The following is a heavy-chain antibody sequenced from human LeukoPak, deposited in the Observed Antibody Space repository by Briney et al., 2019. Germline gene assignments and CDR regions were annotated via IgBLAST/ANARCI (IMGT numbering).Heavy chain of an antibody. CDR3: ARRYYDFWSGYYIDY. J-gene: IGHJ4*02. Sequence: GESLKISCKGSGYSFTSYWIGWVRQMPGKGVEWMGVIYPGDSDTRYTPSFQGQVTISADKSISTAYLQWSSLKASDTAMYYCARRYYDFWSGYYIDYWGQGTLVTVSS. D-gene: IGHD3-3*01. CDR2: IYPGDSDT. CDR1: GYSFTSYW. V-gene: IGHV5-51*01.